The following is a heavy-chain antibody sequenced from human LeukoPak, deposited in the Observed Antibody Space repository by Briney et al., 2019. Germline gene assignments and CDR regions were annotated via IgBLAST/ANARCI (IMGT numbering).Heavy chain of an antibody. CDR3: ARDEAAIVVVPAAIDNWFDP. J-gene: IGHJ5*02. CDR1: GFTFSSYW. CDR2: IKQDGSGK. D-gene: IGHD2-2*02. V-gene: IGHV3-7*01. Sequence: GGSLRLSCAASGFTFSSYWMSWVRQAPGKGLEWVANIKQDGSGKYYVDSVKGRFTISRDNAKNSLYLQMNSLRAEDTAVYYCARDEAAIVVVPAAIDNWFDPWGQGTLVTVSS.